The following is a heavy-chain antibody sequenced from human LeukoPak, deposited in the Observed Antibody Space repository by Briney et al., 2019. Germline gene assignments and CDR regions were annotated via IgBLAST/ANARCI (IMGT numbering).Heavy chain of an antibody. J-gene: IGHJ4*02. CDR1: GFTFSNYG. Sequence: GTSLRLSCAASGFTFSNYGMHWVRQAPGKGLEWVAVIWYDGSNKYYADSVKSRFTISRDNSKNTLYLQMNSLRAEDTAVYYCARAPPGYCSSTSCYLNYWGQGILVTVSS. D-gene: IGHD2-2*01. V-gene: IGHV3-33*01. CDR2: IWYDGSNK. CDR3: ARAPPGYCSSTSCYLNY.